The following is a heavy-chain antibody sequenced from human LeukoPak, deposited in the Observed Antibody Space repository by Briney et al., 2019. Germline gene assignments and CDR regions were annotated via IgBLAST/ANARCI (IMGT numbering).Heavy chain of an antibody. V-gene: IGHV1-69*06. CDR2: IIPIFGTA. D-gene: IGHD6-13*01. Sequence: ASVKVSCKASGGAFSSYAISWVRQAPGQGLEWMGGIIPIFGTANYAQKFQGRVTITADKSTSTAYMELSSLRSEDTAVYYCARGEIAALYYYYYYGMDVWGQGTTVTVSS. CDR3: ARGEIAALYYYYYYGMDV. J-gene: IGHJ6*02. CDR1: GGAFSSYA.